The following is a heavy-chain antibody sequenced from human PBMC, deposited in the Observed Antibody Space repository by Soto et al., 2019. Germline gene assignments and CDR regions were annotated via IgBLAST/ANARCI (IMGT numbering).Heavy chain of an antibody. V-gene: IGHV1-69*13. CDR2: IIPIFGTA. CDR3: ARGRWYYDSSGPFDAFDI. Sequence: SVKVSCKASGGTFSSYAISWVRQAPGQGLEWMGGIIPIFGTANYAQEFQGRVTITADESTSTAYMELSSLRSEDTAVYYCARGRWYYDSSGPFDAFDIWGQGTMVTVSS. D-gene: IGHD3-22*01. CDR1: GGTFSSYA. J-gene: IGHJ3*02.